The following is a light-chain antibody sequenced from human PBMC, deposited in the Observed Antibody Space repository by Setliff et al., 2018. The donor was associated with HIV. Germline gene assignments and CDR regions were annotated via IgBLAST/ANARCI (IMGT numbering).Light chain of an antibody. Sequence: VLTQPPSVSGAPGQRVTISCTGSRSNIGAGYDVQWYQQLPGTAPKLVMFGNSNRPSGVPDRFSDSKSGTSASLAISGLQAEDEADYYCQSYDSSLSGYVFGTGTEVTVL. V-gene: IGLV1-40*01. CDR2: GNS. CDR3: QSYDSSLSGYV. J-gene: IGLJ1*01. CDR1: RSNIGAGYD.